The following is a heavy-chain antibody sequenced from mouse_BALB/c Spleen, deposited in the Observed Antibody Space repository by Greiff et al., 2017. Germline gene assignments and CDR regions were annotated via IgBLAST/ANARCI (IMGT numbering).Heavy chain of an antibody. V-gene: IGHV2-2*02. Sequence: VMLVESGPGLVQPSQSLSITCTVSGFSLTSYGVHWVRQSPGKGLEWLGVIWSGGSTDYNAAFISRLSISKDNSKSQVFFKMNSLQANDTAIYYCARNSLFYHWYFDVWGAGTTVTVSS. CDR2: IWSGGST. D-gene: IGHD6-1*01. CDR3: ARNSLFYHWYFDV. J-gene: IGHJ1*01. CDR1: GFSLTSYG.